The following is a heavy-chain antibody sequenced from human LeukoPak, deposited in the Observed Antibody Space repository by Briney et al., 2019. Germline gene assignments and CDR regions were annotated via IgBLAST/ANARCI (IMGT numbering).Heavy chain of an antibody. CDR3: TRDGSGSYVGY. D-gene: IGHD3-10*01. CDR2: IRSKAYGGTT. J-gene: IGHJ4*02. Sequence: GGSLRLSCTASGFTFGGYAISSVRQAPGKGLEWVGFIRSKAYGGTTEYAASVKGRFTLSRDDSKSIAYLQLNSLKTEDTAVYYCTRDGSGSYVGYWGQGTLVTVSS. V-gene: IGHV3-49*04. CDR1: GFTFGGYA.